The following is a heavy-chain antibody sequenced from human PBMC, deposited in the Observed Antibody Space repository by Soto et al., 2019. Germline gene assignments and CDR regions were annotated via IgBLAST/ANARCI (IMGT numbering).Heavy chain of an antibody. D-gene: IGHD6-19*01. CDR3: ARGGFRQWLLDH. Sequence: EVQLVESGGGSGQPGGSLSLSCAASGFTFSSSWIHWVRQVPGKGLVWVSRINTDGTTTNYADSVKGRFTISRDNAKNTVYLRINSLRAEDTAVYYCARGGFRQWLLDHWGQGTLVTVSS. V-gene: IGHV3-74*01. CDR2: INTDGTTT. J-gene: IGHJ5*02. CDR1: GFTFSSSW.